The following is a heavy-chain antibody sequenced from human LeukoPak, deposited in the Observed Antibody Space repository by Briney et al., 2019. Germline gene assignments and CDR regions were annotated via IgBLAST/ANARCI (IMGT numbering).Heavy chain of an antibody. V-gene: IGHV3-23*01. J-gene: IGHJ4*02. CDR2: ISGSGGNT. CDR1: GFTFSSYA. CDR3: AKDGGVWFGESNDY. Sequence: GGSLRLSCAASGFTFSSYAMSWVRQAPGKGLEWVSAISGSGGNTYYADSVKGRFTISRDNSKNTLYLQMNSLRVEDTAVYYCAKDGGVWFGESNDYWGQGTLVTVSS. D-gene: IGHD3-10*01.